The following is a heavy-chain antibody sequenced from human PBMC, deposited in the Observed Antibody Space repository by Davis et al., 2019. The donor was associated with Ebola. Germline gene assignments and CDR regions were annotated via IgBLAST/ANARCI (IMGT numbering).Heavy chain of an antibody. Sequence: GESLKISCKASGYSLNSYWIAWVRQMPGKGLEWMGIIYPGDSDTRYSPSFQGQVTISADKSISTAYLQWSSLKASDTAIYFCARLRDSGSYFRAFEYFFDYWGQGALVTVSS. CDR3: ARLRDSGSYFRAFEYFFDY. CDR1: GYSLNSYW. D-gene: IGHD1-26*01. CDR2: IYPGDSDT. J-gene: IGHJ4*02. V-gene: IGHV5-51*01.